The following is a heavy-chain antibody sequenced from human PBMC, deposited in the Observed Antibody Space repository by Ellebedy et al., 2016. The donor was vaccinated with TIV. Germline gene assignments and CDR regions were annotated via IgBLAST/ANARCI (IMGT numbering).Heavy chain of an antibody. CDR2: IMPILDIA. J-gene: IGHJ4*02. V-gene: IGHV1-69*04. Sequence: AASVKVSCKASGGTFSRYALNWVRQASGQGLEWMGRIMPILDIANYPQKFQGRVTITADKSTSTAYMELRSLRSEDTAVYYCARDLLGSADYWGQGTLVTVSS. CDR1: GGTFSRYA. CDR3: ARDLLGSADY. D-gene: IGHD3-22*01.